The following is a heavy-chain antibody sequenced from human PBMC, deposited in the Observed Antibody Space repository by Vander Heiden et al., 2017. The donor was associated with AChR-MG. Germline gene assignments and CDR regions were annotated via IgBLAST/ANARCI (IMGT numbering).Heavy chain of an antibody. CDR1: GFTFGDFP. CDR2: IRSKAYGGTT. Sequence: EVQLVESGGDLVQPGRSLRLSCTASGFTFGDFPMSGVRQAPGKGLEWVGFIRSKAYGGTTEYAASVKGRFTISRDDSKGIAYLQMNSLKTEDTAFYYCTRTPVSTTVTAPHDAFDIWGQGTIITVSS. D-gene: IGHD4-17*01. J-gene: IGHJ3*02. CDR3: TRTPVSTTVTAPHDAFDI. V-gene: IGHV3-49*04.